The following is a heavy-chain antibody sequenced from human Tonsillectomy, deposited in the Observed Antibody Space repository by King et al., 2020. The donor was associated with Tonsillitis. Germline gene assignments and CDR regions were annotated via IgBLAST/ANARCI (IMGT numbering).Heavy chain of an antibody. CDR2: ISGYNGNT. CDR3: ARVDIVVVPNTPNGGWFDP. V-gene: IGHV1-18*01. J-gene: IGHJ5*02. CDR1: GYTFSSYG. Sequence: VQLVESGAEVKKPGASVKVSCKASGYTFSSYGITWVRQAPGQGLEWMGWISGYNGNTNYAQKLQGRVTLTTETSTSTAYMELRSLRSDDTAVYYCARVDIVVVPNTPNGGWFDPWGQGTLVTVSS. D-gene: IGHD2-2*01.